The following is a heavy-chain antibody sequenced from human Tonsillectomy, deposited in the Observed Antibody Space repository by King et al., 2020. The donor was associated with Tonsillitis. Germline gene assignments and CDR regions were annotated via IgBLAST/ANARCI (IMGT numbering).Heavy chain of an antibody. D-gene: IGHD3-22*01. CDR2: INHSGST. J-gene: IGHJ5*02. CDR1: GGSFSGYY. CDR3: ARGGRSSYYYDSSGYFSWFDP. Sequence: VQLQQWGAGLLKPSETLSLTCAVYGGSFSGYYWSWIRQPPGKGLEWIGEINHSGSTNYNPSIKSLVTISVDTSKYQFSLKLSSVTAADTAVYYCARGGRSSYYYDSSGYFSWFDPWGQGTLVTVSS. V-gene: IGHV4-34*01.